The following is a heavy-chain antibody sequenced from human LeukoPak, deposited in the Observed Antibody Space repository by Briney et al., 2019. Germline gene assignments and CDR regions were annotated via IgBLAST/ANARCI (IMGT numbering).Heavy chain of an antibody. CDR2: IWYDGSNK. Sequence: PGRSLRLSCAASGFTFSSYGMHWVRQAPGKGLEWVAVIWYDGSNKYYADSVKGRFTISRDNSKNTLYLQMNSLRAEDTAVYYCARVSLVGTMSSDYWGQGTLVTVSS. CDR1: GFTFSSYG. CDR3: ARVSLVGTMSSDY. J-gene: IGHJ4*02. V-gene: IGHV3-33*01. D-gene: IGHD1-26*01.